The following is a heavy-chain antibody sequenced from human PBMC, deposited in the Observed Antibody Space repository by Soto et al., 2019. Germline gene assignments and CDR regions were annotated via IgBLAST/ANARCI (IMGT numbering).Heavy chain of an antibody. CDR1: GGSISSSNYY. Sequence: SETLSLTCTVSGGSISSSNYYWGWIRQPPGKGLEWIGSIYYSGSTYYNPSLKSRVTISVDTSKNQFSLKLNSMTAADTAVYYCARHNYGSGSTYFDYWGQGTLVTVSS. CDR3: ARHNYGSGSTYFDY. V-gene: IGHV4-39*01. CDR2: IYYSGST. D-gene: IGHD3-10*01. J-gene: IGHJ4*02.